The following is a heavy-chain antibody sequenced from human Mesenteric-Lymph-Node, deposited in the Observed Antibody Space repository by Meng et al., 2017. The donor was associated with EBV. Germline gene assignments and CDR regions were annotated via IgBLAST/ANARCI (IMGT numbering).Heavy chain of an antibody. CDR3: SRDSIYNGQDS. D-gene: IGHD5-24*01. Sequence: QVHLVRSGAEVKKPGASVKVSCKASGYTFTSYDINWVRQATGQGLEWMGWMNPNSGATGSTQKFQGRVTMTGNTSISTAYMELNSLTSEDTAVYYCSRDSIYNGQDSWGQGTLVTVSS. V-gene: IGHV1-8*01. J-gene: IGHJ4*02. CDR1: GYTFTSYD. CDR2: MNPNSGAT.